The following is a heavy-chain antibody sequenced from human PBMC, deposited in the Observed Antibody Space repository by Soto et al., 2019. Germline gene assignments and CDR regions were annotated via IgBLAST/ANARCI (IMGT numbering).Heavy chain of an antibody. V-gene: IGHV4-30-2*01. Sequence: SETLSLTCAVSGGSISSGGYSWSWIRQPPGKGLEWIGYIYHSGSTYYNPSLKSRVTISVDRSKNQFSLKLSSVTAADTAVYYCAGAQYGSGSPLDYWGQGTLVTVSS. D-gene: IGHD3-10*01. CDR2: IYHSGST. J-gene: IGHJ4*02. CDR3: AGAQYGSGSPLDY. CDR1: GGSISSGGYS.